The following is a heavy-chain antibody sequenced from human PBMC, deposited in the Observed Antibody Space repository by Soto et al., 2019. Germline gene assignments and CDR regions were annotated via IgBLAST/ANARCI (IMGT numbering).Heavy chain of an antibody. CDR2: ISYSGST. D-gene: IGHD3-3*01. V-gene: IGHV4-59*01. J-gene: IGHJ4*02. Sequence: PSETLSLTCTVSGGSISSYYWSWIRQPPGKGLEWIGYISYSGSTNYNPSLKSRVTISVDTSKNQFSLKLSSVTAADTAVYYCAKGGPYYDFWSGYYYWGQGTLVTVSS. CDR3: AKGGPYYDFWSGYYY. CDR1: GGSISSYY.